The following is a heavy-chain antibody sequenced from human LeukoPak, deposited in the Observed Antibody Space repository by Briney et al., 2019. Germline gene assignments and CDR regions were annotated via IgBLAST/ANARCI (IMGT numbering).Heavy chain of an antibody. J-gene: IGHJ4*01. V-gene: IGHV4-34*01. CDR2: INHRVSS. D-gene: IGHD1-20*01. CDR3: ARGRGYNWDQIYFVY. CDR1: NGSFSGYF. Sequence: SSETLSLTCAVPNGSFSGYFWSWLRQPPGKGLECIGDINHRVSSHYNPSLKNRAVMSIDTSKNEFSLRLTSVTAADTAVYYCARGRGYNWDQIYFVYWGHGTLVTVSS.